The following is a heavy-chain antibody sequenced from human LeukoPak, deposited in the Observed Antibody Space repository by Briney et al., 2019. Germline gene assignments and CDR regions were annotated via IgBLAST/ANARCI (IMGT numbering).Heavy chain of an antibody. CDR1: GYTFTGYY. CDR2: INPNSGGT. J-gene: IGHJ6*03. Sequence: RASVKVSCKASGYTFTGYYMHWVRQAPGQGLEWMGWINPNSGGTNYAQKFQGRVTMTRDTSISTAYMELSRLRSDDTAVYYCARGAYCSSTSCYSAYYYYYMDVWGKGTTVTISS. V-gene: IGHV1-2*02. CDR3: ARGAYCSSTSCYSAYYYYYMDV. D-gene: IGHD2-2*01.